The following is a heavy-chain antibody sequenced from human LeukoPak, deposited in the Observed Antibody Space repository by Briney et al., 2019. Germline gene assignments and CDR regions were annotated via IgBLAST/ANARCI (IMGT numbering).Heavy chain of an antibody. CDR1: GYTLTELS. V-gene: IGHV1-24*01. D-gene: IGHD4-17*01. Sequence: ASVKVSCKVSGYTLTELSMHWVRQAPGKGLEWMGGFDPEDGETIYAQKFQGRVTMTEDTSTDTAYMELSSLRSEDTAVYYCARDLSGLRGLAFDYWGQGTLVTVSS. CDR3: ARDLSGLRGLAFDY. CDR2: FDPEDGET. J-gene: IGHJ4*02.